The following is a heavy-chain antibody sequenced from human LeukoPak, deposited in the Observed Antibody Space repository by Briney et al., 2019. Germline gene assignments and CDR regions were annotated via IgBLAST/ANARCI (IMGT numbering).Heavy chain of an antibody. Sequence: SETLSLTCTVSGGSISSSSYYWGWIRQPPGKGLEWIGYIYYSGSTNYNPSLKSRVTISVDTSKNQFSLKLSSVTAADTAVYYCARESHYYYGSGSYGGLDYWGQGTLVTVSS. V-gene: IGHV4-61*01. CDR1: GGSISSSSYY. D-gene: IGHD3-10*01. J-gene: IGHJ4*02. CDR3: ARESHYYYGSGSYGGLDY. CDR2: IYYSGST.